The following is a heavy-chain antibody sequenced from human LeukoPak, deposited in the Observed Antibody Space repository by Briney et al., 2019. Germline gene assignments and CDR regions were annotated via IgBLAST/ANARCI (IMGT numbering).Heavy chain of an antibody. CDR3: ARGYSGWKGRDF. V-gene: IGHV3-48*03. Sequence: GGSLRLSCAASGFTFSSYEMNWVRQAPGKGLEWVSYISSSGSTIYYADSVKGRFTISRDNAKNSLYLQMNSLRAEDTAVYYCARGYSGWKGRDFGAKGTRVTVPS. CDR2: ISSSGSTI. D-gene: IGHD6-13*01. J-gene: IGHJ6*04. CDR1: GFTFSSYE.